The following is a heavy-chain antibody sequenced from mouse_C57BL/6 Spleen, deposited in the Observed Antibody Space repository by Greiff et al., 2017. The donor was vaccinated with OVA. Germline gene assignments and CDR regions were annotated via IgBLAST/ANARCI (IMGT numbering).Heavy chain of an antibody. CDR3: TRKRYSNYDYAMDY. D-gene: IGHD2-5*01. CDR1: GYTFTDYE. Sequence: QVQLKQSGAELVRPGASVTLSCKASGYTFTDYEMHWVKQTPVHGLEWIGAIDPETGGTAYNQKFKGKAILTADKSSSTAYMELRSLTSEDSAVYYCTRKRYSNYDYAMDYWGQGTSVTVSS. V-gene: IGHV1-15*01. J-gene: IGHJ4*01. CDR2: IDPETGGT.